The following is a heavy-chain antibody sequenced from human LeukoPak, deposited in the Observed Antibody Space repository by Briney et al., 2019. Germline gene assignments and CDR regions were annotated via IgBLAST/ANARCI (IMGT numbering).Heavy chain of an antibody. Sequence: GGSLRLSCVASGFTFSSYWMHWVRQAPGKGLVWVSRINTDGSSTSYADSVKGRFTISRDNAKNTLYLQMNSLRAEDTAVYYCATVDGYAQRDWGQGTVVTVSS. J-gene: IGHJ4*02. V-gene: IGHV3-74*01. CDR3: ATVDGYAQRD. CDR1: GFTFSSYW. CDR2: INTDGSST. D-gene: IGHD5-24*01.